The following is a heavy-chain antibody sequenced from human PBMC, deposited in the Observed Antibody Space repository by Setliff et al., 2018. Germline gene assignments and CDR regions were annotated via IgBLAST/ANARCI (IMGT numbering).Heavy chain of an antibody. CDR2: ISSGGSST. D-gene: IGHD3-10*01. Sequence: PGGSLRLSCAASGFTFSDYYMSWLRQAPGKGLEWVSHISSGGSSTYYADSVTGRFTISRDNDKKSLYLQMNSLRAEDTAMYYCVRDVSRWLQCRGDFDQWGQGTLVTVSS. J-gene: IGHJ4*02. V-gene: IGHV3-11*01. CDR3: VRDVSRWLQCRGDFDQ. CDR1: GFTFSDYY.